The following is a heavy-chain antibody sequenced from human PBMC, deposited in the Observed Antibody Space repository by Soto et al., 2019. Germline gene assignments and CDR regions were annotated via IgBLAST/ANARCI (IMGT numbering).Heavy chain of an antibody. V-gene: IGHV4-39*01. Sequence: QLQLQESGPGLVKPSETLSLTCTVSGGSISSSSYYWGWIRQPPGKGLEWIGSIYYSGSTYYNPSLKSRVTISVDTSKNQFSLKLSSVTAADTAVYYCARQFRAKSWLRALNWFDPWGQGTLVTVSS. J-gene: IGHJ5*02. CDR3: ARQFRAKSWLRALNWFDP. CDR2: IYYSGST. CDR1: GGSISSSSYY. D-gene: IGHD3-22*01.